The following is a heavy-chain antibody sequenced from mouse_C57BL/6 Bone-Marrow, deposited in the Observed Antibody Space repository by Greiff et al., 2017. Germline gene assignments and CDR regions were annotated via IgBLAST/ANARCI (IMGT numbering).Heavy chain of an antibody. CDR2: ISSGGDYI. Sequence: EVMLVESGEGLVKPGGSLKLSCAASGFTFSSYAMSWVRQTPEKRLEWVAYISSGGDYIYYADTVKGRFTISRDNARNTLYLQMSSLKSEDTAMYYCTRVALLWSYAMDYWGQGTSVTVSS. J-gene: IGHJ4*01. CDR3: TRVALLWSYAMDY. D-gene: IGHD2-1*01. V-gene: IGHV5-9-1*02. CDR1: GFTFSSYA.